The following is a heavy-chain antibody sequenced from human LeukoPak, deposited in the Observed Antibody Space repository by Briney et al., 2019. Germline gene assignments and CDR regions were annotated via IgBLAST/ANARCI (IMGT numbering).Heavy chain of an antibody. CDR2: IRYDGNNK. Sequence: GGSLRLSCAPSGFTFSSCDMNWVRQAPGKGLEWVAFIRYDGNNKYYADSVKGRFTISRDNSENTLYLQLNSLRAEDTAVYYCTTINVASVFDYWGPGILVTVSS. CDR3: TTINVASVFDY. J-gene: IGHJ4*02. V-gene: IGHV3-30*02. CDR1: GFTFSSCD. D-gene: IGHD1-1*01.